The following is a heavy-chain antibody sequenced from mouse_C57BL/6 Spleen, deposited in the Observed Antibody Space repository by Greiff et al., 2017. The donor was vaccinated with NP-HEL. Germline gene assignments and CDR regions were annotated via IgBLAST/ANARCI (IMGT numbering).Heavy chain of an antibody. V-gene: IGHV5-6*02. CDR3: ARRRAGGGYDAMDY. J-gene: IGHJ4*01. CDR1: GFTFSSYG. CDR2: ISSGGSYT. Sequence: EVMLVESGGDLVKPGGSLKLSCAASGFTFSSYGMSWVRQTPDKRLEWVATISSGGSYTYYPDSVKGRFTISRDNAKNTLYLQMSSLKSEDTAMYYWARRRAGGGYDAMDYWGQGTSVTVSS.